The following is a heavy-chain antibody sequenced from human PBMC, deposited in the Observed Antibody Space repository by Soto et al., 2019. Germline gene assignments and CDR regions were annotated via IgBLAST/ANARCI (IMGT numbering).Heavy chain of an antibody. CDR3: ARLDRGSGWPLGKFDY. V-gene: IGHV4-34*01. CDR2: INHSGST. D-gene: IGHD6-19*01. Sequence: PSETLSLTCAVYGGSFSGYYWSWIRQPPGKGLEWIGEINHSGSTYYNLFLKSRVTISVDTSKNQFSLNLRSVTAADTAVYYCARLDRGSGWPLGKFDYWGQGTLVTVSS. CDR1: GGSFSGYY. J-gene: IGHJ4*02.